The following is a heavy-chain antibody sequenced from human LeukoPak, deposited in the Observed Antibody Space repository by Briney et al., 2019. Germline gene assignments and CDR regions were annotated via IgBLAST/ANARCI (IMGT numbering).Heavy chain of an antibody. Sequence: SETLSLTCTVSGGSISSYYWSWIRQPAGKGLEWIGRIYTSGSTNYNPSLKSRVTISVDTSKNQFSLKLSSVTAADTAVYYCARDCSGGTCKNGGGYDAFDIWGQGTLVTVSS. J-gene: IGHJ3*02. CDR3: ARDCSGGTCKNGGGYDAFDI. V-gene: IGHV4-4*07. CDR1: GGSISSYY. CDR2: IYTSGST. D-gene: IGHD2-15*01.